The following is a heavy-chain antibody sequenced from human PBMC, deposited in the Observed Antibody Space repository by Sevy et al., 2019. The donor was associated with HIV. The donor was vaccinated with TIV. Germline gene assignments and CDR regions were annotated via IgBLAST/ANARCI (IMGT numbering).Heavy chain of an antibody. J-gene: IGHJ6*02. Sequence: SETLSLTCAVYGGSFSGYYWSWIRRPPGKGLEWIGELNHSGSTNYNPSLKSRVTMSVDTSKNQFSLKLSSVTAADTAVYYCARGRSNSYGYSKGSYYYGMDVWGQGTTVTVSS. D-gene: IGHD5-18*01. V-gene: IGHV4-34*01. CDR1: GGSFSGYY. CDR2: LNHSGST. CDR3: ARGRSNSYGYSKGSYYYGMDV.